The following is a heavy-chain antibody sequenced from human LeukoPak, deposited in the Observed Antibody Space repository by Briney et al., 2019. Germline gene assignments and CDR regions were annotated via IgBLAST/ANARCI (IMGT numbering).Heavy chain of an antibody. J-gene: IGHJ5*02. V-gene: IGHV1-69*13. Sequence: GASVKVSCKASGGTFSSYAFSWVRQAPGQGLEWMGGIIPIFGTANYAQKFQGRVTITADESTSTAYMELSSLRSEDTAVYYCARDIEEYYDSSGYPYNWFDPWGQGTLVTVSS. CDR1: GGTFSSYA. D-gene: IGHD3-22*01. CDR2: IIPIFGTA. CDR3: ARDIEEYYDSSGYPYNWFDP.